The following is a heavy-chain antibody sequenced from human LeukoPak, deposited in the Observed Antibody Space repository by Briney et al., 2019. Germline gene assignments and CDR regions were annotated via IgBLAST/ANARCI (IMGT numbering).Heavy chain of an antibody. CDR1: GFTFSSYG. CDR3: AKVFEYYDFWRGVGAFDI. J-gene: IGHJ3*02. CDR2: IRYDGSNK. V-gene: IGHV3-30*02. D-gene: IGHD3-3*01. Sequence: GGSLRLSCAASGFTFSSYGMHWVRQAPGKGLEWVAFIRYDGSNKYYADSVKGRFTISRDNSKNTLYLQMNSLRAEDTAVYYCAKVFEYYDFWRGVGAFDIWGQGTMVTVSS.